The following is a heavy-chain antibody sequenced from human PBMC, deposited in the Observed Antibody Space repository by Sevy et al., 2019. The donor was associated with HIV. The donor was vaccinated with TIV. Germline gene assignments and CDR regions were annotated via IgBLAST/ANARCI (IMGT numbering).Heavy chain of an antibody. Sequence: GSLRLSCAASGFNFNDYWMNWVRQAPGKGLEWVANINQDGSAKYYVDSAKGRFTISRDNAKNSLYLQMNSLRADDTAVYYCARDSPPYTSTFSSSYVWGQGTLVTVSS. CDR1: GFNFNDYW. CDR2: INQDGSAK. J-gene: IGHJ4*02. D-gene: IGHD6-6*01. CDR3: ARDSPPYTSTFSSSYV. V-gene: IGHV3-7*03.